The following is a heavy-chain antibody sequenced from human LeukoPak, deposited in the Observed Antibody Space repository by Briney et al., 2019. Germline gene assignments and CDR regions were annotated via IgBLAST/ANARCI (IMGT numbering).Heavy chain of an antibody. D-gene: IGHD6-6*01. CDR1: GFPFSSYA. CDR2: ISGSGDYT. CDR3: ARNPWWKSSSSRHYYYYYYMDV. Sequence: GGSLRLSCAASGFPFSSYAMSWVRQAPGKGLEWDSLISGSGDYTYYADSVKGRFTISRDNSKNTLYLQMNSLRAEDTAVYYCARNPWWKSSSSRHYYYYYYMDVWGKGTTVTVSS. J-gene: IGHJ6*03. V-gene: IGHV3-23*01.